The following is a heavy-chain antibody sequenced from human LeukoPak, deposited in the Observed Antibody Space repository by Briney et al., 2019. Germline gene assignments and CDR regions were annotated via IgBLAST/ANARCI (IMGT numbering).Heavy chain of an antibody. CDR3: ARGEEYCSSTSCYLDY. CDR2: IYSGGST. D-gene: IGHD2-2*01. J-gene: IGHJ4*02. Sequence: SGGSLRLSCAASGFTVSSKYMSWVRQAPGKGLEWVSIIYSGGSTYYADSVKGRFTISRDNSKNTLYLQMNSLRAEDTAVYYCARGEEYCSSTSCYLDYWGQGTLGTGSS. CDR1: GFTVSSKY. V-gene: IGHV3-53*01.